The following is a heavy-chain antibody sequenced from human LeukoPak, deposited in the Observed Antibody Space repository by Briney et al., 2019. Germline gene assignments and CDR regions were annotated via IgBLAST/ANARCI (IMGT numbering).Heavy chain of an antibody. V-gene: IGHV4-4*07. J-gene: IGHJ4*02. CDR2: IYATGTT. CDR3: ARGPILGLDPVYFDF. Sequence: SETLSLTCTVSDTSIYTYYWSWIRQPAGKGLEWIGHIYATGTTNYNPSLNSRVTMSIDTSKNQFSLRLSSVIAADTAVYYCARGPILGLDPVYFDFWGQGTLVTVSS. CDR1: DTSIYTYY. D-gene: IGHD2-15*01.